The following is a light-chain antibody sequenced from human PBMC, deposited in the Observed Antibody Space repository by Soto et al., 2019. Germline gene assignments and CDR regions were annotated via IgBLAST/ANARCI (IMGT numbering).Light chain of an antibody. J-gene: IGLJ2*01. V-gene: IGLV1-51*01. CDR3: GTWDSSLSAVV. CDR1: SSNIGKNY. Sequence: QSVLTQPPSVSAAPGQKVTISCSGSSSNIGKNYVSWYQQVPGSAPKLLIYDNIERPSGIPDRFSGSKSDTSATLGITGLQTGDEADYYCGTWDSSLSAVVFGGGTKLTFL. CDR2: DNI.